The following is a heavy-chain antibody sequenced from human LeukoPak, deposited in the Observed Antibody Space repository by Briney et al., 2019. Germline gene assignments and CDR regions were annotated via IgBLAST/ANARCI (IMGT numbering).Heavy chain of an antibody. V-gene: IGHV3-23*01. J-gene: IGHJ6*03. CDR2: VSGSGSHT. CDR3: AKVPYDDSYYYMDV. Sequence: GGSLRLSCGASGFPFTTYAMSWVRQAPGKGLEWVSSVSGSGSHTFYADSVKGRFTISRHNSKNTLYLQMNSLRDEDTADYYCAKVPYDDSYYYMDVWGRGTAVTVSS. D-gene: IGHD5-12*01. CDR1: GFPFTTYA.